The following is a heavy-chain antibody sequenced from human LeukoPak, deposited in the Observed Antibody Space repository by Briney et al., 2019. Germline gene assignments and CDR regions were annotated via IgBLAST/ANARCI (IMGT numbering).Heavy chain of an antibody. D-gene: IGHD2-2*01. CDR3: AKDRSVVVPAALDY. J-gene: IGHJ4*02. V-gene: IGHV3-30-3*01. Sequence: GRSLRLSCAASGFTFSSYAMHWVRQAPGKGLEWVAVISYDGSNKYYADSVKGRFTISRDNSKNTLYLQMNSLRAEDTAVYYCAKDRSVVVPAALDYWGQGTLVTVSS. CDR2: ISYDGSNK. CDR1: GFTFSSYA.